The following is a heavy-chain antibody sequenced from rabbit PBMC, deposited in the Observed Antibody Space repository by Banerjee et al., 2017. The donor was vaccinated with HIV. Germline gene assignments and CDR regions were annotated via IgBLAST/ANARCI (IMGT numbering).Heavy chain of an antibody. CDR3: AKPTYSGWAYNL. D-gene: IGHD6-1*01. CDR2: IYTADTNT. V-gene: IGHV1S45*01. CDR1: GFSFSSSYY. Sequence: QEQLVQSWGGLVQPGGSLTLTCTASGFSFSSSYYMCWVRQAPGKGLEWIACIYTADTNTYYASWAKGRFTISRPSSTTVTLQMTSLTAADTATYFCAKPTYSGWAYNLWGPGTLVTVS. J-gene: IGHJ4*01.